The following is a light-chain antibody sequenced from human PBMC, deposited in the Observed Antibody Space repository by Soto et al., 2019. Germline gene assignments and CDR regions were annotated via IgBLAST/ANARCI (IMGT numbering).Light chain of an antibody. Sequence: DTPMTQSPSSVSASVGDRVTILCRASQGINTWLAWYQQKPGKAPKLLIYGASTLQSGVPSRFSGSGSGTDFTLTISSLQPEDVATYYCQQANSFPLTFGGGTKVEIK. J-gene: IGKJ4*01. CDR3: QQANSFPLT. CDR1: QGINTW. CDR2: GAS. V-gene: IGKV1-12*01.